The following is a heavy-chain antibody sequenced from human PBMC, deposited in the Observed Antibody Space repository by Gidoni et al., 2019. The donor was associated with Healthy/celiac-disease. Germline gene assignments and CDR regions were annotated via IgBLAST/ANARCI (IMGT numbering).Heavy chain of an antibody. D-gene: IGHD5-18*01. V-gene: IGHV1-46*01. CDR2: INPSGGST. Sequence: QVQLVQSGAEVKKPGASVKVSCKASGYTFTSYYMHWVRQAPGQGLEWMGIINPSGGSTSYAQKFQGRVTMTRDTSTSTVYMELNSLRSEDTAVYYCARVQGDTAMVRPDDAFDIWGQGTMVTVSS. J-gene: IGHJ3*02. CDR3: ARVQGDTAMVRPDDAFDI. CDR1: GYTFTSYY.